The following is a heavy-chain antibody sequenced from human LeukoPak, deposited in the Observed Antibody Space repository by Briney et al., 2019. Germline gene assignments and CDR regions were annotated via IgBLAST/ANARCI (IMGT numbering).Heavy chain of an antibody. V-gene: IGHV3-48*01. J-gene: IGHJ6*03. CDR3: ARAQERAYYYYYMDV. CDR2: ISSSSTI. Sequence: GGSLRLSCAASGFTFSSYSMNWVRQAPGKGLEWVSYISSSSTIYYADSVKGRFTISRDNAKNSLYLQMNSLRAEDTAVYYCARAQERAYYYYYMDVWGKGTTVTVSS. CDR1: GFTFSSYS.